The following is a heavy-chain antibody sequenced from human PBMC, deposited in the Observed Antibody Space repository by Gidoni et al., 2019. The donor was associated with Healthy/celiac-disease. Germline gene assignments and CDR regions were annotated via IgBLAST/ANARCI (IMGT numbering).Heavy chain of an antibody. V-gene: IGHV3-23*01. CDR1: GFTFSSYA. Sequence: EVQLLESGGGLVQPGGSLRLSCAASGFTFSSYAMSWVRQAPGTGLEWVSAISGSGGSTYYADSVKGRFTISRDNSKNTLYLQMNSLIAEDTAVYYCAKGERITMVRGVPEYWGQGTLVTVSS. J-gene: IGHJ4*02. CDR2: ISGSGGST. CDR3: AKGERITMVRGVPEY. D-gene: IGHD3-10*01.